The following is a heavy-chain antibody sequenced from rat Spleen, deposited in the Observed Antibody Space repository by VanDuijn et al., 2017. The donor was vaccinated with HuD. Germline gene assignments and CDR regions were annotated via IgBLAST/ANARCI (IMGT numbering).Heavy chain of an antibody. CDR2: ISPSGATT. D-gene: IGHD1-7*01. V-gene: IGHV5-29*01. CDR1: GFTFSRSA. CDR3: TRHMTGTYDY. J-gene: IGHJ2*01. Sequence: EVQLVESGGGLVQPGRSLKLSCAASGFTFSRSAMAWVRQPPTKGLEWVATISPSGATTYYRDSVKGRFTISRDNAKSTLYLQMDSLRSEDTATYYCTRHMTGTYDYWGQGVMVTVSS.